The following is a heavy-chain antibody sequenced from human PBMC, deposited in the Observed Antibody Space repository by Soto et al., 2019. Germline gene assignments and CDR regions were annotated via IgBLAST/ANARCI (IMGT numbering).Heavy chain of an antibody. CDR1: GFTVSSNY. CDR2: IYSGGST. Sequence: GGSLRLSCAASGFTVSSNYMSWVRQAPGRGLEWVSVIYSGGSTYYADSVKGRFTISRDNSKNTLYLQMNSLRAEDTAVYYCARPQTRGDDAFDIWGQGTMVTVSS. D-gene: IGHD3-10*01. V-gene: IGHV3-66*02. CDR3: ARPQTRGDDAFDI. J-gene: IGHJ3*02.